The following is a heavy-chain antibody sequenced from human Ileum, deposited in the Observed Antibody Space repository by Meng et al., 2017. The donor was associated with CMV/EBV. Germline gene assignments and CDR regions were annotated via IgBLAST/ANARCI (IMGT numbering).Heavy chain of an antibody. CDR1: GYIFTSFW. D-gene: IGHD2-15*01. CDR2: INADDSDT. V-gene: IGHV5-51*01. J-gene: IGHJ5*02. Sequence: GESLKISCKASGYIFTSFWIGWVRQIPGKGLEWVGVINADDSDTRYSPSFQGQVTISVDNSINTAYLQRSSLKASDTAMYYCARRSRAFCTGGNCYTYNWFDPWGQGTLVTVSS. CDR3: ARRSRAFCTGGNCYTYNWFDP.